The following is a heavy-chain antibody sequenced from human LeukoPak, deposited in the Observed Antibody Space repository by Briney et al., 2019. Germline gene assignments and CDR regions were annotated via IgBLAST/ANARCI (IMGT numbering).Heavy chain of an antibody. CDR3: AKGSWPSY. D-gene: IGHD6-13*01. V-gene: IGHV3-7*01. J-gene: IGHJ4*02. CDR2: IKQDGSEK. CDR1: GFTFSSYW. Sequence: GGSLRLSCVASGFTFSSYWMTWVRQAPGKGLEWVANIKQDGSEKYYVDSVKGRFTISRDNAKNSLHLQMNSLRAEDTAVYYCAKGSWPSYWGQGTLVTVSS.